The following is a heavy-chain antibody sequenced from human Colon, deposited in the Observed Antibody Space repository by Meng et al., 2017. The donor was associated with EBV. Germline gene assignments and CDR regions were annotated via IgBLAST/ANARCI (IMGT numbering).Heavy chain of an antibody. D-gene: IGHD1-26*01. Sequence: GQPKESGPGLVTPSGTLSLTCGVSGFSISSNIRWTWVRQPPGKGLEWIGDIDDSGSTNYNPSLNSRISISLDKSKNHFSLKVNSVTAADTAVYYCARGKQDAWELLAYWGQGALVTVSS. V-gene: IGHV4-4*02. CDR2: IDDSGST. CDR3: ARGKQDAWELLAY. CDR1: GFSISSNIR. J-gene: IGHJ4*02.